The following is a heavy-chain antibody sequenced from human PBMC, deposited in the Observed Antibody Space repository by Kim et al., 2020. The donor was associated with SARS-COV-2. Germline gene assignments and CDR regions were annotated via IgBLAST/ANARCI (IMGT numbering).Heavy chain of an antibody. CDR2: IYYSGST. CDR1: GGSISSYY. D-gene: IGHD6-19*01. V-gene: IGHV4-59*08. CDR3: ARRRWLVHGYYFDY. Sequence: SETLSLTYTVSGGSISSYYWSWIRQPPGKGLEWIGYIYYSGSTNYNPSLKSRVTISVDTSKNQFSLKLSSVTAADTAVYYCARRRWLVHGYYFDYWGQGTLVTVSS. J-gene: IGHJ4*02.